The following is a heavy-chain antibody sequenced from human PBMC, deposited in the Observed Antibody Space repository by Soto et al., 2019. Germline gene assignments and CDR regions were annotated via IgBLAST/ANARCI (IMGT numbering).Heavy chain of an antibody. Sequence: QVQLVQSGAEVKKPGASVKVSCKTSGYTFSNYGIAWVRQAPGQGLEWMGWISVYNYNTNYAQKLQGRVTMTRDISTSTAYMELRSLISDDTAVYYCARGGVYYGSGTYPFDYWGQGTLVTVSS. V-gene: IGHV1-18*01. D-gene: IGHD3-10*01. CDR1: GYTFSNYG. CDR3: ARGGVYYGSGTYPFDY. CDR2: ISVYNYNT. J-gene: IGHJ4*02.